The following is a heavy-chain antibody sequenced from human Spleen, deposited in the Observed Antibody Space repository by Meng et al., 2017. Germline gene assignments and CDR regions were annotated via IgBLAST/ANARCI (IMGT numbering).Heavy chain of an antibody. CDR2: ISSSDNTI. Sequence: GGSLRLSCAASGFTFNTYEMNWVRQAPGKGLEWVSYISSSDNTIYYADSVKGRFTISRDNARNSLYLQMNSLRVEDTAVYYCARAFSGYGYYYFGMDVWGQGTTVTVSS. J-gene: IGHJ6*02. CDR3: ARAFSGYGYYYFGMDV. CDR1: GFTFNTYE. D-gene: IGHD5-12*01. V-gene: IGHV3-48*03.